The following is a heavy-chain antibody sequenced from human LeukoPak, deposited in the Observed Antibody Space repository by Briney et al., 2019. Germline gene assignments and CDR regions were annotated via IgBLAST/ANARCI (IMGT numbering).Heavy chain of an antibody. V-gene: IGHV4-61*02. D-gene: IGHD3-10*01. CDR1: GGSISSGSYY. CDR2: IYTSGST. CDR3: ARSSLGENYYGSGSYYLDY. J-gene: IGHJ4*02. Sequence: SETLSLTCTVSGGSISSGSYYWSWIRQPAGKGLEWIGRIYTSGSTNYNPSLKSRVTISVDTSKNQFSLKLSSVTAADTAVYYCARSSLGENYYGSGSYYLDYWGQGTLVTVSS.